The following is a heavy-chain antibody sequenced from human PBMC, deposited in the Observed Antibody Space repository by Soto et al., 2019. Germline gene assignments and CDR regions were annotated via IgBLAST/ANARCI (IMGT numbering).Heavy chain of an antibody. D-gene: IGHD3-16*01. CDR1: GFIFSSYW. CDR3: ARDFMSRGRDSNWFDP. CDR2: INSDGRNT. V-gene: IGHV3-74*03. J-gene: IGHJ5*02. Sequence: GGSLRLSCAASGFIFSSYWMHWVRQVPGKGPVWVARINSDGRNTKYEDSVKGRFTISRDNAKNTLYLQMNSLRAEDTAVYYFARDFMSRGRDSNWFDPWGQGTLVTVSS.